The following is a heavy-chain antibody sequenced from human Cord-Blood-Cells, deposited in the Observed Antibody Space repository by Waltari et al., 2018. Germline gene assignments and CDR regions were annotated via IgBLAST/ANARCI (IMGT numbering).Heavy chain of an antibody. CDR3: ARRVQGVISDAFDI. J-gene: IGHJ3*02. Sequence: EVQLVESGGGLVQPGGSLRLSCAASGFTFSSYWMHWVRQAPGKGLGGVARIKSDGSSTSYADSVKGRFTISRDNAKNTLYLQMNRLRAEDTAVYYCARRVQGVISDAFDIWGQGTMVTVSS. CDR1: GFTFSSYW. D-gene: IGHD3-10*01. CDR2: IKSDGSST. V-gene: IGHV3-74*01.